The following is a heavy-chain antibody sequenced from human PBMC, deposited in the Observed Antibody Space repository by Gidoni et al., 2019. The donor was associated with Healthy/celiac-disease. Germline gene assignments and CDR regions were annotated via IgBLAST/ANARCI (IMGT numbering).Heavy chain of an antibody. Sequence: EVQLVQSGADVKKPGESLKISCKVSGYSFTIYWIGWVRQMPGKGLECMGIIYPGDSDTRYSPSFQGQVTISADKSISAAYLQWSSLKASDTAMYYCARHVGVVVAATTYYYYYYGIDVWGQGTTVTVSS. CDR2: IYPGDSDT. CDR3: ARHVGVVVAATTYYYYYYGIDV. J-gene: IGHJ6*02. CDR1: GYSFTIYW. V-gene: IGHV5-51*01. D-gene: IGHD2-15*01.